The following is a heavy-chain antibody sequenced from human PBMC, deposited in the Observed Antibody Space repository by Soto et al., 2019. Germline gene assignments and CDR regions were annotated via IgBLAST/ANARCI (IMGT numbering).Heavy chain of an antibody. J-gene: IGHJ6*02. CDR2: ISAYNGNT. Sequence: ASVKVSCKASGCTFTSYGISWVRQAPGQGLEWMGWISAYNGNTNYAQKLQDRVTMTTDTSTSTAYMELRSLRSDDTAVYYCARALFLEWLSGTYYYYGMDVWGQGTTVTV. CDR1: GCTFTSYG. CDR3: ARALFLEWLSGTYYYYGMDV. V-gene: IGHV1-18*01. D-gene: IGHD3-3*01.